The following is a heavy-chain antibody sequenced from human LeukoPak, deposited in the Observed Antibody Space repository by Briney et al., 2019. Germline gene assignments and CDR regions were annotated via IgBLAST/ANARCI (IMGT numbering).Heavy chain of an antibody. V-gene: IGHV4-34*01. CDR2: VNHSGST. CDR3: ARDRPRYCSSTSCYSAFDI. J-gene: IGHJ3*02. D-gene: IGHD2-2*01. CDR1: GGSFSGYY. Sequence: PSETLSLTCAVYGGSFSGYYRSWIRQPPGKGLEWIGEVNHSGSTNYNPSLKSRVTISVDTSKNQFSLKLSSVTAADTAVYYCARDRPRYCSSTSCYSAFDIWGQGTMVTVSS.